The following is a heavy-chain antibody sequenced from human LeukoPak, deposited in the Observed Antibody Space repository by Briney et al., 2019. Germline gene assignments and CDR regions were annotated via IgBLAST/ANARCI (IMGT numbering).Heavy chain of an antibody. Sequence: GRSLRLSCAASGFTFDDYAMHWVRQAPGKGLEWVSGISWNSGSIGYADSVKGRFTISRDNAKNSLYLQMNSLRAEDTAVYYCAGVVRYDSSDPSLDYWGQGTLVTVSS. J-gene: IGHJ4*02. D-gene: IGHD3-22*01. V-gene: IGHV3-9*01. CDR1: GFTFDDYA. CDR3: AGVVRYDSSDPSLDY. CDR2: ISWNSGSI.